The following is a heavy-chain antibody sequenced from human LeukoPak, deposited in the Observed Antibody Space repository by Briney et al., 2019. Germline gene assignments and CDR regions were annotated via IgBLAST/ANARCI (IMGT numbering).Heavy chain of an antibody. D-gene: IGHD5-18*01. CDR3: AKNVMVKRYIDY. CDR2: ISGSGRTI. J-gene: IGHJ4*02. CDR1: GFILNNHA. V-gene: IGHV3-23*01. Sequence: GGSMRLSCAASGFILNNHAMSWVRQAPGKGLQWISVISGSGRTIEYEDSVKGRFTISRDNSKNTLSLQMNSLRAEDTAIYYCAKNVMVKRYIDYWGQGTLVTVSS.